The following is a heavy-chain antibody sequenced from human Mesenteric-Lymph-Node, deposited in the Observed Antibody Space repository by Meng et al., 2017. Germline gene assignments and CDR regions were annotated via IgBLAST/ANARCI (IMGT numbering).Heavy chain of an antibody. CDR1: GGSTTSTSSY. CDR2: IYYRGST. V-gene: IGHV4-39*07. D-gene: IGHD3-3*02. CDR3: VISSHN. J-gene: IGHJ4*02. Sequence: QVQLQESGPGLVKPSQTLSLTCTVSGGSTTSTSSYWGWVRQPPGKGLEWIGSIYYRGSTNYNPSLKSRISMSVDMSKNQFSLKVNSVTAADTAIYYCVISSHNWGQGTLVTVSS.